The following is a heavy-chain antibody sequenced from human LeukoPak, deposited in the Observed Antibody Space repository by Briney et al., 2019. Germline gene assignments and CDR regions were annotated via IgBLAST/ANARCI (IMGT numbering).Heavy chain of an antibody. Sequence: GGSLRLSCAASGFTFSDYYMSWIRQAPGKGLEWVSYISSSSSTIYYVDSVKGRFTISRDNAKNSLYLQMNSLRAEDTAVYYCARTMITMVRGADFDYWGQGTLVTVSS. J-gene: IGHJ4*02. CDR1: GFTFSDYY. CDR2: ISSSSSTI. CDR3: ARTMITMVRGADFDY. V-gene: IGHV3-11*04. D-gene: IGHD3-10*01.